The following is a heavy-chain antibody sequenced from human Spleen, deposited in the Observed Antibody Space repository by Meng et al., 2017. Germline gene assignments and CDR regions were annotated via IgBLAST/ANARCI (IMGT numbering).Heavy chain of an antibody. CDR3: ARGTPYYKSSYYYYGMDV. V-gene: IGHV1-46*01. CDR2: INPSGGST. J-gene: IGHJ6*02. CDR1: GYNFPDYY. Sequence: ASVKVSCKPSGYNFPDYYMHWVRQAPGQGLEWMGIINPSGGSTSYAQKFQGRVTITADKSTSTAYMELSSLRSEDTAVYYCARGTPYYKSSYYYYGMDVWGQGTTVTVSS. D-gene: IGHD3-10*01.